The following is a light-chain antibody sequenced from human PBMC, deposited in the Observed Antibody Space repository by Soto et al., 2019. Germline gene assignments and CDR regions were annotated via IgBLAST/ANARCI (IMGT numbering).Light chain of an antibody. CDR1: SSDVGGYNY. J-gene: IGLJ2*01. CDR3: SSYTGSSTLHVV. V-gene: IGLV2-14*01. Sequence: QSVLTQPASVSGSPGQSITISCTETSSDVGGYNYVSWYQQHPGKAPKLMIYDVSNRPSGVSNRFSGSKSGNTASLTISGLQAEDEADYYCSSYTGSSTLHVVFGGGTKLTVL. CDR2: DVS.